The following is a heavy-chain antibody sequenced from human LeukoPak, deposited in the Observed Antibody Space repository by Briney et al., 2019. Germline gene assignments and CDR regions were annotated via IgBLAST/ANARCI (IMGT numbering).Heavy chain of an antibody. CDR3: ARGLVGTTGEQNWFDP. CDR1: GGSISSSAYY. CDR2: RYYSGST. V-gene: IGHV4-39*07. D-gene: IGHD1-26*01. Sequence: SETLSLTCTVSGGSISSSAYYWGWLRQPPGKGLEWIGSRYYSGSTYYNPSLKTRVTISVDTSRNQFSLKLTSVTAADTAVYYCARGLVGTTGEQNWFDPWGQGTLVTVSS. J-gene: IGHJ5*02.